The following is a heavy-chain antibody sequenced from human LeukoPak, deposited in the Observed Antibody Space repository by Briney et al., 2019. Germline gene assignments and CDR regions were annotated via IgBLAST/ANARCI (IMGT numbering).Heavy chain of an antibody. D-gene: IGHD4-17*01. V-gene: IGHV3-53*01. CDR1: GFTVSSNY. CDR2: IYSGGSA. Sequence: GGSLRLSCAASGFTVSSNYMSWVRQAPGKGLEWVSVIYSGGSAYYADSVKGRFTISRDNSKNTLYLQMNSLRAEDTAVYFCAKDPNGDYIGTFDIWGQGTMVTVSS. J-gene: IGHJ3*02. CDR3: AKDPNGDYIGTFDI.